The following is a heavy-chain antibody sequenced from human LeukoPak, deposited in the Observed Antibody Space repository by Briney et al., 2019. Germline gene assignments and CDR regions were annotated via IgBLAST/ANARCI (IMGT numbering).Heavy chain of an antibody. Sequence: PSETLSLTCTVSGGSISSGDSFWSWIRQSPGKGLEWIGYIYYTGGTFYNPSLKSRVTVSVDTSKNQFSLRLTSMTVADTAVYYCAREIAAADESYFDYWGQGALVTVSS. D-gene: IGHD6-13*01. J-gene: IGHJ4*02. CDR2: IYYTGGT. CDR3: AREIAAADESYFDY. CDR1: GGSISSGDSF. V-gene: IGHV4-30-4*08.